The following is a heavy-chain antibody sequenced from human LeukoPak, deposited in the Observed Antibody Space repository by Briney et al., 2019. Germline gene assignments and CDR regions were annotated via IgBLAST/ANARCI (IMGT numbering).Heavy chain of an antibody. CDR3: ARARWAPGAGGYYFDF. CDR2: VFHSGST. Sequence: SEILSLTCTVSGYSISSDYFWGWTRQPPGRGLEWIGSVFHSGSTYYNPSLKSRVTIFIDTSKNHFSLKLSSVTAADTAVYYCARARWAPGAGGYYFDFWGQGTLVTVSS. D-gene: IGHD3-10*01. V-gene: IGHV4-38-2*02. CDR1: GYSISSDYF. J-gene: IGHJ4*02.